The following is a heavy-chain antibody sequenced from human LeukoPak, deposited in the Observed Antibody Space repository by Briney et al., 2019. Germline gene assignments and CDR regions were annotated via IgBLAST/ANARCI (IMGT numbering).Heavy chain of an antibody. J-gene: IGHJ6*02. CDR3: AKADRFLEWLLAPYYYYGMDV. V-gene: IGHV3-23*01. CDR2: ISGSGGST. Sequence: PGGSLRLSCAASGFTFSSYAMSWVRQAPGKGLEWVSAISGSGGSTYYADSVKGRFTISRDNSKNTLYLQMNSLRAEDTAVYYCAKADRFLEWLLAPYYYYGMDVWGQGTTVTVSS. CDR1: GFTFSSYA. D-gene: IGHD3-3*01.